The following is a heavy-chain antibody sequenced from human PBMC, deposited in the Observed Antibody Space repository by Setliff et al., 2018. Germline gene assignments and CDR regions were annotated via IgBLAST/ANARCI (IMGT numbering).Heavy chain of an antibody. CDR1: GFSFSSYT. J-gene: IGHJ4*02. CDR2: IGGSSNTI. CDR3: ARSDGGSSGLDY. V-gene: IGHV3-48*01. D-gene: IGHD2-15*01. Sequence: GSLRLSCAASGFSFSSYTMNWVRQAPGKGLEWISSIGGSSNTIFYADSVKGRFTISRDNAKNSLYLQMNSLRADDTAVYYCARSDGGSSGLDYWGQGTLVTVSS.